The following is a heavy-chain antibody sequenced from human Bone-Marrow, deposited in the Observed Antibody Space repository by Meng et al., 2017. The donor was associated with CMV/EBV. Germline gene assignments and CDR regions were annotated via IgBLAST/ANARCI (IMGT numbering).Heavy chain of an antibody. Sequence: SETLSLTCTVSGGSISRYYWSWIRQPPGKGLEWIGYIYYSGSTNYNPSLKSRVTISVDTSKNQFPLKLSSVTAADTAVYYCARVGYGSSGYYYFDYWGQGTLVTVSS. CDR3: ARVGYGSSGYYYFDY. J-gene: IGHJ4*02. D-gene: IGHD3-22*01. CDR2: IYYSGST. CDR1: GGSISRYY. V-gene: IGHV4-59*01.